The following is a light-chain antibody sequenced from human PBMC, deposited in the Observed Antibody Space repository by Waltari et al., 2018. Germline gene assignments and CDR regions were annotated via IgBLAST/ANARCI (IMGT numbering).Light chain of an antibody. CDR3: QTGGHGTWV. J-gene: IGLJ3*02. CDR1: SGHSTNI. Sequence: QLVLTQSPSASASLGASVKHTCTLSSGHSTNIIAWLPQQPEKGPRYLMNINSDGSHTQGVGIPDRFSGSSSGAERYLTISSLQSEDEADYYCQTGGHGTWVFGGGTRLTVL. CDR2: INSDGSH. V-gene: IGLV4-69*01.